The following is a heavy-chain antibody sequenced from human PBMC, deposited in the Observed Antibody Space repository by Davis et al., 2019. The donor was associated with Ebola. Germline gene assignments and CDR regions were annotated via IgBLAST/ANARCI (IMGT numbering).Heavy chain of an antibody. V-gene: IGHV4-4*07. J-gene: IGHJ4*02. D-gene: IGHD1-7*01. CDR1: GGPIRGFY. Sequence: PSETLSLTCTVSGGPIRGFYWSWIRQPAGKGLEWIGRLFSSGTTYYNPSLQSRVTMSVDMPKGQFSLTLTSVTAADTAIYYCARAAEGWELYLGYWGQGTLVTVSS. CDR3: ARAAEGWELYLGY. CDR2: LFSSGTT.